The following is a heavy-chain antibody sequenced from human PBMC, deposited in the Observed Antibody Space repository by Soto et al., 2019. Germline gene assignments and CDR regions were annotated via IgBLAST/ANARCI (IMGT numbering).Heavy chain of an antibody. V-gene: IGHV1-18*04. CDR3: ARGYDSSGRPFDR. Sequence: ASVKVSCRASGYTFTNYGSTWVRQAPGLGLEWMGWSSTYNSNTNYAQRFRGRVTMTTDRGTSTGYMELRSLTSEDTAVYFCARGYDSSGRPFDRCGQGTLVTVCS. CDR2: SSTYNSNT. J-gene: IGHJ4*02. CDR1: GYTFTNYG. D-gene: IGHD3-22*01.